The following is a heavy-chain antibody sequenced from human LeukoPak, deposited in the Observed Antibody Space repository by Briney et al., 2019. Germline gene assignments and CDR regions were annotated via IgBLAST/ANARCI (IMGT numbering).Heavy chain of an antibody. CDR3: AREPPGNYDDSGHYYAYFDC. D-gene: IGHD3-22*01. J-gene: IGHJ4*02. CDR1: GFIFGDYN. CDR2: ISSGGSTI. V-gene: IGHV3-48*02. Sequence: GGSLRLSCAASGFIFGDYNMNWVRQAPGKGLEWVSYISSGGSTIYYADTVKGRFTISRDNARNSLYLQMNDLTDEDTAVYYCAREPPGNYDDSGHYYAYFDCWGQGALVTVSS.